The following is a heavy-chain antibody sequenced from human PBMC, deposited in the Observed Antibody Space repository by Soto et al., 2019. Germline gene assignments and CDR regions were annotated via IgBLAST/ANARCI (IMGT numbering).Heavy chain of an antibody. D-gene: IGHD6-13*01. CDR2: IYYSGSI. CDR1: GGSVSSGSYY. Sequence: PSETLSLTCTVSGGSVSSGSYYWSWIRQPPGKGLEWLGYIYYSGSINYNPSLKSRVTISVDTSKNQFSLKLSSVTAADTAVYYCARDRVVAAAPRLDPWGQGTLVTVSS. CDR3: ARDRVVAAAPRLDP. J-gene: IGHJ5*02. V-gene: IGHV4-61*01.